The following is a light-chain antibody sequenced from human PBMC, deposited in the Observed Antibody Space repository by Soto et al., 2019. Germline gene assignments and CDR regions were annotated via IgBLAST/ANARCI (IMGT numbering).Light chain of an antibody. Sequence: EIVMTQSPATLSVSPGERATLSCRASQSVDSKLAWYQQKPGQGPRLLIYGASSRATGIPVRFSGSGSGTEFTLTISSLQSEDFAVYYCQHYSTWLWTFGQGTKVEIK. J-gene: IGKJ1*01. CDR2: GAS. CDR3: QHYSTWLWT. V-gene: IGKV3-15*01. CDR1: QSVDSK.